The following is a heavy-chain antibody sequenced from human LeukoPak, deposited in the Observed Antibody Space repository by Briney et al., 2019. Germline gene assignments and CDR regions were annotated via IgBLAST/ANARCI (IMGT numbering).Heavy chain of an antibody. V-gene: IGHV3-74*01. CDR1: GFTSRNYW. CDR3: ARDSFDYQYYYGMDV. J-gene: IGHJ6*02. CDR2: ISSDGRST. Sequence: PGGSLRLSCAASGFTSRNYWMHWVRQAPGKGLVWVSRISSDGRSTSYADSVKGRFTVSRDNAKNTLYLQMNSLGAEDTAVYYCARDSFDYQYYYGMDVWGQGTTVTVSS.